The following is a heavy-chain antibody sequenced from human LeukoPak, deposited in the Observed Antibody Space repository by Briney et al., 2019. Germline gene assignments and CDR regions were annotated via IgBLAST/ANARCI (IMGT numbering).Heavy chain of an antibody. CDR1: GYTFIGYY. Sequence: GASVKVSCKASGYTFIGYYIHWVRQAPGQGLEWMGWINPNSGGTNYAQKFQGRVTMTRDTSISTAYMELSRLRSDDTAVYYCARAYDSSSPNAFDIWGQGTMVTVSS. J-gene: IGHJ3*02. D-gene: IGHD3-22*01. CDR3: ARAYDSSSPNAFDI. V-gene: IGHV1-2*02. CDR2: INPNSGGT.